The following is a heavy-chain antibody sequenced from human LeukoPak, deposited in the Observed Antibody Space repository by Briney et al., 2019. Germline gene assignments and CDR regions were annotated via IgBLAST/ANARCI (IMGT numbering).Heavy chain of an antibody. J-gene: IGHJ6*02. Sequence: GGSLRLSCAASGFTFSNYVMRWVRQAPGKGLEWVSALTASGGRTYYADSVKGRFTISRDNSKNTLYLQMNSLRAEDTAVYYCARAPVTMPPYGMDVWGQGTTVTVSS. V-gene: IGHV3-23*01. D-gene: IGHD4-17*01. CDR3: ARAPVTMPPYGMDV. CDR2: LTASGGRT. CDR1: GFTFSNYV.